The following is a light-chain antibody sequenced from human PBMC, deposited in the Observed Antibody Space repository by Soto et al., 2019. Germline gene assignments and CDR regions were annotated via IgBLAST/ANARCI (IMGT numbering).Light chain of an antibody. CDR1: QSVTNSF. CDR2: VAS. Sequence: LVVAQSPATLSWSPGERATLSCRASQSVTNSFLAWYQQKPGQAPRLLIYVASRRATGIPDRFTGSGSGTDFTLTISRLEPEDFAVYYCQQYVSSPWAVGQGTKVDIK. CDR3: QQYVSSPWA. J-gene: IGKJ1*01. V-gene: IGKV3-20*01.